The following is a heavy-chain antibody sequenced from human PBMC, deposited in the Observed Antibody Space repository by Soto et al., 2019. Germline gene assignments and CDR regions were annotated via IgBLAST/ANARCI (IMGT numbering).Heavy chain of an antibody. CDR3: ARTRGQKNWFDP. D-gene: IGHD5-12*01. V-gene: IGHV4-38-2*01. Sequence: PSETLSLTCAVSGYSISSGYYWGWIRQPPGKGLEWIGSIYHSGSTYYNPSLKSRVTISVDTSKNQFSLKLSSVTAADTAVYYCARTRGQKNWFDPWGQGTLVTVPQ. J-gene: IGHJ5*02. CDR1: GYSISSGYY. CDR2: IYHSGST.